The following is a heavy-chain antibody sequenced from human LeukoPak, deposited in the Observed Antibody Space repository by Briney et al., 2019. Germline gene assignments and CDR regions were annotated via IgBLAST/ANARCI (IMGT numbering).Heavy chain of an antibody. CDR3: AGDRGRGVRGVIVYYYYGMDV. CDR1: GFTFSSYA. Sequence: PGGSLRLSCAASGFTFSSYAMHWVRQAPGKGLEWVAVISYDGSNKYYADSVKGRLTISRDNSKNTLYLQMNSLRAEDTAVYYCAGDRGRGVRGVIVYYYYGMDVWGQGTTVTVSS. CDR2: ISYDGSNK. D-gene: IGHD3-10*01. V-gene: IGHV3-30-3*01. J-gene: IGHJ6*02.